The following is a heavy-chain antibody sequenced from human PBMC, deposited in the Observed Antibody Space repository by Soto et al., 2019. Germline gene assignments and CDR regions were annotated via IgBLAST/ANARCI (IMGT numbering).Heavy chain of an antibody. V-gene: IGHV1-69*13. J-gene: IGHJ5*02. D-gene: IGHD3-3*01. CDR2: IIPIFGTA. CDR1: GGTFSSYA. CDR3: AREARDAVFGLVISNWFDP. Sequence: ASVKVSCKASGGTFSSYAISWVRQAPGQGLEWMGGIIPIFGTANYAQKCQGRVTITADESTSTAYMELSSLRSEDTAVYYCAREARDAVFGLVISNWFDPWGQGTLVTVSS.